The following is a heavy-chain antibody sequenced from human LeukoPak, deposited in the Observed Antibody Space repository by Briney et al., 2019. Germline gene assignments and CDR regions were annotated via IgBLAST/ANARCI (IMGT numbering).Heavy chain of an antibody. J-gene: IGHJ3*02. V-gene: IGHV3-30*02. D-gene: IGHD4/OR15-4a*01. CDR2: IRYDGTQK. CDR1: GFIFNSYG. CDR3: AKVSLNMVNDAFDI. Sequence: PGGSLRLSCAASGFIFNSYGMHWVRQAPGKGLEWVAFIRYDGTQKYYADFVKGRFTISRDNSKNTLSLQMNSLRPEDTAVYYCAKVSLNMVNDAFDIWGQGTVVTVSS.